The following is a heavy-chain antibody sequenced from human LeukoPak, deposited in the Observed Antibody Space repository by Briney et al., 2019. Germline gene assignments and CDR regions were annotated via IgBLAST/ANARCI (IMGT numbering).Heavy chain of an antibody. CDR3: AKFSVPYDSAGYFAY. CDR2: ISSSSSYI. V-gene: IGHV3-21*04. J-gene: IGHJ4*02. D-gene: IGHD3-22*01. Sequence: KPGGSLRLSCAASGFTFSSYSMNWVRQAPGKGLEWVSSISSSSSYIYYADSVKGRFTISRDNSKNTLYLQMNSLRAEDTAVYYGAKFSVPYDSAGYFAYWGQGTLDTVSS. CDR1: GFTFSSYS.